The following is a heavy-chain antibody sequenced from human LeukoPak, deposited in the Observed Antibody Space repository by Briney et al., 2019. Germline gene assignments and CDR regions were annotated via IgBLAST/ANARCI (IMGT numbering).Heavy chain of an antibody. D-gene: IGHD3-16*02. CDR2: ISGGGGST. Sequence: GGSLRLSCAASGFTFSSSAMSWVRQAPGKGLEWLSTISGGGGSTYYADSVKGRFTISRDNSKNTLYLHMKSLRSDDTAVYYCARDARLRLGELSFFDYWGQGTLVTVSS. V-gene: IGHV3-23*01. CDR1: GFTFSSSA. CDR3: ARDARLRLGELSFFDY. J-gene: IGHJ4*02.